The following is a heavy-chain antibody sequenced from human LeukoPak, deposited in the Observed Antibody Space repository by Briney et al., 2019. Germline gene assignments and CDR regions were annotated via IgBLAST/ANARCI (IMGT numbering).Heavy chain of an antibody. J-gene: IGHJ4*02. D-gene: IGHD1-26*01. V-gene: IGHV3-23*01. CDR2: LTSGGGT. Sequence: GGSLRLSCVASGFTFSSSAMSWVRQAPGKGLEWVSGLTSGGGTFYADSVKGRFTISRDNAKNTLYLQMTSLRAEDTAVYYCARGGSGNFYYWGQGTLVTVSS. CDR1: GFTFSSSA. CDR3: ARGGSGNFYY.